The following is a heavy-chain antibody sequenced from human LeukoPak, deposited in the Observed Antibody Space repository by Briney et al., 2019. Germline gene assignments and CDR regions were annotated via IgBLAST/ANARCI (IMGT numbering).Heavy chain of an antibody. CDR2: ISHDGSHQ. CDR3: ARDWSSSGEDAFDI. CDR1: GFTFSSYA. D-gene: IGHD6-19*01. Sequence: GRSLRLSCAASGFTFSSYAMHWVRQAPGKGLEWVAVISHDGSHQNYADSVKGRFTISRDNSKNTLYLQMNSLRAEDTAVYYCARDWSSSGEDAFDIWGQGTMVTVSS. J-gene: IGHJ3*02. V-gene: IGHV3-30*04.